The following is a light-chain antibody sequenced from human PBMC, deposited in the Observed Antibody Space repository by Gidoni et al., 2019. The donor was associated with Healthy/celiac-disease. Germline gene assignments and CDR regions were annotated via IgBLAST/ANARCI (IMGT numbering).Light chain of an antibody. Sequence: SYVLTQPPSVSVVPGQTARLTCRGNNVGSKSVHWYQRKPGPAPVLVDYDDSHRPSGIPERFSGSNSGNTATLTISRVEAGDEADYYCQVWDSSSDHPVVFGGGTKLTVL. CDR3: QVWDSSSDHPVV. J-gene: IGLJ2*01. V-gene: IGLV3-21*02. CDR2: DDS. CDR1: NVGSKS.